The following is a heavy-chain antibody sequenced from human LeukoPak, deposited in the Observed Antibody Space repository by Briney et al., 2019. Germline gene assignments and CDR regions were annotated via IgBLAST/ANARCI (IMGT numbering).Heavy chain of an antibody. Sequence: PGESLKISCATSGFNFSNYEMNWVRQAPGKGLEWVSYISSSGTTIYYAERRFTISKDNAKNSLYLLMNSLRAADTAIYYCTRGYCIGVSCYGGDNCGQGTVVTVSS. CDR3: TRGYCIGVSCYGGDN. D-gene: IGHD2-15*01. J-gene: IGHJ4*02. CDR1: GFNFSNYE. V-gene: IGHV3-48*03. CDR2: ISSSGTTI.